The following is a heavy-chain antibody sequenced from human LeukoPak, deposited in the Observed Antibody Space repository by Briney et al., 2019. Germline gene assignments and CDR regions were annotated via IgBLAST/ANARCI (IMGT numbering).Heavy chain of an antibody. CDR1: GGSISSGDYY. Sequence: SQTLSLTCTVSGGSISSGDYYWSWIRQPPGKGLEWIGYIYYSGSTYYNPSLKSRVTISVGTSKNQFSLKLSSVTAADTAVYYCARARIVVVTASHFDLWGRGTLVTVSS. CDR3: ARARIVVVTASHFDL. J-gene: IGHJ2*01. V-gene: IGHV4-30-4*01. D-gene: IGHD2-21*02. CDR2: IYYSGST.